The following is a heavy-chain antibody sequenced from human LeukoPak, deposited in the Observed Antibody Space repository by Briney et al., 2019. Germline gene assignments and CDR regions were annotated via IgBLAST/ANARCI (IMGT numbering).Heavy chain of an antibody. CDR3: ARERGSYGSGSYYNLPPALDY. Sequence: PGGSLRLSCAASGFTFNSYEMIWVRQAPGKGLEWVSYISSTTRTIFYADSVKGRFTISRDNAKNSLYLQMNSLRAEDTAVYYCARERGSYGSGSYYNLPPALDYWGQGTLVTVSS. CDR1: GFTFNSYE. V-gene: IGHV3-48*03. J-gene: IGHJ4*02. CDR2: ISSTTRTI. D-gene: IGHD3-10*01.